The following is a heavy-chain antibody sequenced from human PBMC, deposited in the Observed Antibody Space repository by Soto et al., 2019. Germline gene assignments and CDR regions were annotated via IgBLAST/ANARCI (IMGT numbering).Heavy chain of an antibody. Sequence: QVQLQESGPGLVKPSQTLSLTCTVSGGSISSGGYYWSWIRQDPGKGLEWIGYIYYSGRTYYNPSLKSRVTISVDTSKNQFSLKLSSVTAADTAVYYCARESRSYYGSGSPLDYWGQGTLVTVSS. V-gene: IGHV4-31*03. J-gene: IGHJ4*02. D-gene: IGHD3-10*01. CDR3: ARESRSYYGSGSPLDY. CDR1: GGSISSGGYY. CDR2: IYYSGRT.